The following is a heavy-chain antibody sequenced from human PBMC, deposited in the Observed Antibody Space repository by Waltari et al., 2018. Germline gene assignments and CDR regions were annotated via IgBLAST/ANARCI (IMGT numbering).Heavy chain of an antibody. V-gene: IGHV4-4*02. CDR2: IYHSGST. CDR1: GGSITSSNL. Sequence: VQLQESGPGLVQPSGTLSLTCAVSGGSITSSNLPSRVRHPPGKGLEWIGEIYHSGSTNYNPSLKSRVTISVDKSKNQFSLKLSSVTAADTAVYYCARGTEGSSSWYDWFDPWGQGTLVTVSS. J-gene: IGHJ5*02. D-gene: IGHD6-13*01. CDR3: ARGTEGSSSWYDWFDP.